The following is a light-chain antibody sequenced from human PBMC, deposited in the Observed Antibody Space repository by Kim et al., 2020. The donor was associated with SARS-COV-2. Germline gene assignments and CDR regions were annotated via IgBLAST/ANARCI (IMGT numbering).Light chain of an antibody. CDR2: KTS. CDR3: QQYDSHPYT. V-gene: IGKV1-5*03. CDR1: QSFSSW. J-gene: IGKJ2*01. Sequence: DIQMTQSPSTLSASVGDRVTITCRASQSFSSWLAWYQQKPGKVPKLLIYKTSILESGVPSRFSGSGSGTEFTLTINTLQPDDFATYSCQQYDSHPYTFGQGTKLEIK.